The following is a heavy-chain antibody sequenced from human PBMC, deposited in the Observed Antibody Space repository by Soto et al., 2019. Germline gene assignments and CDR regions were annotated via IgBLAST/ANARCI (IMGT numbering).Heavy chain of an antibody. V-gene: IGHV3-30*04. J-gene: IGHJ6*02. CDR2: ISYDGTNK. CDR1: GFTFSSYA. Sequence: QVQLVESGGGVVQPGRSLRLSCAAPGFTFSSYAIYWVRQAPGKGLEWGAVISYDGTNKYYADSVKGRFTISRDNSKNTVYLQMNSLRAEDTAVYYCARGVSPSYYYYGMDVWGQGTSVTVSS. CDR3: ARGVSPSYYYYGMDV.